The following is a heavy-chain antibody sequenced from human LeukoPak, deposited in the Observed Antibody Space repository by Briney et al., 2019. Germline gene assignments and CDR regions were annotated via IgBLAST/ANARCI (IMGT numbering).Heavy chain of an antibody. V-gene: IGHV1-18*01. J-gene: IGHJ3*02. Sequence: ASVKVSCKASGGTFSSYAISWVRQAPGQGLEWMGWISAYNGNTNYAQKPQGRVTMTTDTSTSTAYMELRSLRSDDTAVYYCARESELNAFDIWGQGTMVTVSS. D-gene: IGHD1-26*01. CDR2: ISAYNGNT. CDR1: GGTFSSYA. CDR3: ARESELNAFDI.